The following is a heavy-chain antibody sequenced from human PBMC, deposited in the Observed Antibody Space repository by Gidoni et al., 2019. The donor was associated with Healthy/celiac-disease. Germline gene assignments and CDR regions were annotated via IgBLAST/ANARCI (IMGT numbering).Heavy chain of an antibody. CDR3: AREGTISPGGMDV. V-gene: IGHV4-31*03. J-gene: IGHJ6*02. D-gene: IGHD1-20*01. Sequence: QVQLQESGPGLVKPSQTLSPTCTVSGGSISSGGYYWSWIRQQPGTGLEWIGYIYYSGGTYYNPSLKSRVTISVDTSKNQFALKLSSVTAADTAVYYCAREGTISPGGMDVWGQGTTVTVSS. CDR1: GGSISSGGYY. CDR2: IYYSGGT.